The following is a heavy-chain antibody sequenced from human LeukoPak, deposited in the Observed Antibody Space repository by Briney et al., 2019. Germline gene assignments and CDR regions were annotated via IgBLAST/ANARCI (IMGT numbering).Heavy chain of an antibody. CDR2: INPSGGST. J-gene: IGHJ3*02. CDR3: ARVVVASFDI. V-gene: IGHV1-46*01. Sequence: ASVKVSCKASGYTFTSYYMLWVRQAPGQGLEWMGIINPSGGSTSYAQKFQGRVTMTTDTSTSTAYMELRSLRSDDTAVYYCARVVVASFDIWGQGTMVTVSS. CDR1: GYTFTSYY. D-gene: IGHD2-15*01.